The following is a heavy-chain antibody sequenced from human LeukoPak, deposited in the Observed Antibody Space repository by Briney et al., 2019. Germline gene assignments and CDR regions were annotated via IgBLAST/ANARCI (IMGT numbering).Heavy chain of an antibody. J-gene: IGHJ4*02. V-gene: IGHV3-11*01. Sequence: GGSLRLSCAASGFTFSDYYMSWIRQAPGKGLEWVSYISSSGSTIYYADSVKGRFTISRDNAKNSLYLQVNSLRAEDTAVYYCAKRGYDYVWGSYPDYWGQGTLVTVSS. D-gene: IGHD3-16*02. CDR3: AKRGYDYVWGSYPDY. CDR2: ISSSGSTI. CDR1: GFTFSDYY.